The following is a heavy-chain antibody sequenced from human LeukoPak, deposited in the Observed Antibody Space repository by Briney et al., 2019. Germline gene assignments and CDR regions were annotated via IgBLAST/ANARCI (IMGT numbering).Heavy chain of an antibody. CDR2: IKGKADGETT. CDR1: GSTVGNAW. V-gene: IGHV3-15*01. J-gene: IGHJ4*02. CDR3: ATSYFDSSGYRH. Sequence: TARSLRLSCAASGSTVGNAWMSWVRQAPWPWLGLVGRIKGKADGETTDYAAPVKGRFSVSRDDFKSTLYLQMNSIKAEDTAVYYCATSYFDSSGYRHWGRGTLVTVSS. D-gene: IGHD3-22*01.